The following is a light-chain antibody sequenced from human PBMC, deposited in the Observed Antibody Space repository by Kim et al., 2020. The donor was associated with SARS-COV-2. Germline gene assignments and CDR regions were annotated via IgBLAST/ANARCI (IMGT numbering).Light chain of an antibody. CDR3: STWDDSLNGTV. CDR1: SSNIGSNT. Sequence: GQRVTISCSGSSSNIGSNTVTWYQQLPGTAPKLLIYSNNQRPSGVPDRFSGSKSGTSASLAISGLQSEDEADYYCSTWDDSLNGTVFGGGTQLTVL. J-gene: IGLJ2*01. V-gene: IGLV1-44*01. CDR2: SNN.